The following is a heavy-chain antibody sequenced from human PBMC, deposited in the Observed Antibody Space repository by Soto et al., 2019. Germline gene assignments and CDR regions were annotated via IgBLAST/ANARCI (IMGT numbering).Heavy chain of an antibody. CDR1: GYSFTSYS. J-gene: IGHJ6*02. CDR2: IYPGDSDT. V-gene: IGHV5-51*01. D-gene: IGHD6-13*01. Sequence: GESLNISCKGSGYSFTSYSIGWMRQMPGKGLEWMGIIYPGDSDTRYSPALQCQVTMSADKSISTAYLQWSSLKASDTAMYHCARLGIAGGKYYYYGMDVWGQGTTVRVSS. CDR3: ARLGIAGGKYYYYGMDV.